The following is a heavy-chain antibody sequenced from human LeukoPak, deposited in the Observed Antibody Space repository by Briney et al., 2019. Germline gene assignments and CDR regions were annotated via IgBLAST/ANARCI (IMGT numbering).Heavy chain of an antibody. CDR3: ARDRNPPRTYCSGGSCYFYYFDY. CDR2: ISYDGSNK. D-gene: IGHD2-15*01. J-gene: IGHJ4*02. Sequence: RSGGSLRLSCAASGSTFSSYAMHWVRQAPGKGLEWVAVISYDGSNKYYADSVKGRFTISRDNSKNTLYLQMNSLRAEDTAVYYCARDRNPPRTYCSGGSCYFYYFDYWGQGTLVTVSS. V-gene: IGHV3-30-3*01. CDR1: GSTFSSYA.